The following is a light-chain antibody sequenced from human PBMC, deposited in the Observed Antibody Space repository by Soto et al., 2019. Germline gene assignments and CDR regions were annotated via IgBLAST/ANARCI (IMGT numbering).Light chain of an antibody. CDR2: DSS. J-gene: IGKJ4*01. Sequence: ETVVTQSPATLSASPGERATLSCRASQSVVTNVAWYQQKPGQAPRLLIHDSSTRATGVPDRFSGRGYGTEFALTISSLQSEDFAVYYCQQYNEWPLAFGG. CDR3: QQYNEWPLA. CDR1: QSVVTN. V-gene: IGKV3-15*01.